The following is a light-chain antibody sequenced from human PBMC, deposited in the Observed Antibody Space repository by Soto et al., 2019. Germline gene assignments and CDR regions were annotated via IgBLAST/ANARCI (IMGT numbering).Light chain of an antibody. V-gene: IGKV1-27*01. CDR2: AAS. CDR1: QDITSY. Sequence: DIQMTQSPSSLSPSVGDRVTITCRASQDITSYLAWYQQKPGKVPKLLIYAASTLQSGVPSRFSGSGSGTDFTLTIISLQPEDVATYYCLGYDSAPTWTFGQGNRVEIK. CDR3: LGYDSAPTWT. J-gene: IGKJ1*01.